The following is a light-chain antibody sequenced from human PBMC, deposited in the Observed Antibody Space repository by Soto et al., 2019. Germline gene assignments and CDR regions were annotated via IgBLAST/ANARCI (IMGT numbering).Light chain of an antibody. CDR3: NSYTIISAPFV. CDR2: EVS. Sequence: QSALTQPASVSGSPGQSITISCTGTSSDVGGYNYVSWYQQHPGKAPKLIIYEVSDRPSGVSHRFSGSKSGNTASLTISGLQAEDEADYYCNSYTIISAPFVFXAGTKVTVL. J-gene: IGLJ1*01. V-gene: IGLV2-14*01. CDR1: SSDVGGYNY.